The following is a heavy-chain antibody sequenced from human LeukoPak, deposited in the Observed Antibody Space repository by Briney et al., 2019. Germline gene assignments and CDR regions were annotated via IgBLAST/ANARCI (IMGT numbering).Heavy chain of an antibody. D-gene: IGHD3-16*02. CDR3: ARGGYSGQSDY. V-gene: IGHV1-69*04. CDR2: IIPILGIA. CDR1: GGTFSSYA. Sequence: GASVKVSCKASGGTFSSYAISWVRQAPGQGLEWMGRIIPILGIANYAQKFQGRVTITADKSTSTAYMELSSLRSGDTAVYYCARGGYSGQSDYWGQGTLVTVSS. J-gene: IGHJ4*02.